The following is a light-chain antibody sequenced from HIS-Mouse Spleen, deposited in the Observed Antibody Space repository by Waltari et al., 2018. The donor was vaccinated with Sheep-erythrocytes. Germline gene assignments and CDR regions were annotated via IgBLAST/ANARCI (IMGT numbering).Light chain of an antibody. CDR3: QQYYSTLLT. J-gene: IGKJ4*01. CDR2: WAS. Sequence: VSLGERATINCKSSQSVLYSSNNKNYLAWYQQKPGQPPKLLIYWASTRESGVPDRFSGSGSGTDFTLTISSLQAEDVAVYYCQQYYSTLLTFGGGTKVEIK. V-gene: IGKV4-1*01. CDR1: QSVLYSSNNKNY.